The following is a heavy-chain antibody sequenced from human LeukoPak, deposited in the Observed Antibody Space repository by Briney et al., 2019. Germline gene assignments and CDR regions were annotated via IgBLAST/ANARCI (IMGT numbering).Heavy chain of an antibody. CDR3: ARGTDYSSSWYDY. Sequence: GGSLRLSCAASGFTFSTYWMSWVRQAPGKGLEWVANIKKDGSAKYYVDSVKGRFTISRDNAKNSVYLQMNSLRAEDTAMYYCARGTDYSSSWYDYWGQGTLVTVSS. V-gene: IGHV3-7*01. D-gene: IGHD6-13*01. J-gene: IGHJ4*02. CDR2: IKKDGSAK. CDR1: GFTFSTYW.